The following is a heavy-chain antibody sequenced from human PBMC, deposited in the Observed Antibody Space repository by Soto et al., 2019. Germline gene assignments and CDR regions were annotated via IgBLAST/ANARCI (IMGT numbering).Heavy chain of an antibody. V-gene: IGHV3-33*01. J-gene: IGHJ3*02. CDR2: IWLDGSNE. CDR1: GFTFSNYG. Sequence: GGSLRLSCAASGFTFSNYGMHWVRQAPGKGLEWVALIWLDGSNENYADFVKGRFTISRDNFKNTLYLQMNSLRAEDTAVYYCARPRTTVVTPLDAFDILGQGTMVTVSS. CDR3: ARPRTTVVTPLDAFDI. D-gene: IGHD4-17*01.